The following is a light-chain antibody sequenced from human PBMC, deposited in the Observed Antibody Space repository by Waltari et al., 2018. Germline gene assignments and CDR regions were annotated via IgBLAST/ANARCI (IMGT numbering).Light chain of an antibody. CDR3: QSYDSSLSGVV. J-gene: IGLJ2*01. CDR1: SSHIGAGYD. V-gene: IGLV1-40*01. Sequence: QSVLTQPPSVSAAPGQRVTIPCTGSSSHIGAGYDVQWYQHLPGAAPELLIYANTNRPSGVPDRISASKSGTSASLAITGLQAADEAVYYCQSYDSSLSGVVFGGGTKLTVL. CDR2: ANT.